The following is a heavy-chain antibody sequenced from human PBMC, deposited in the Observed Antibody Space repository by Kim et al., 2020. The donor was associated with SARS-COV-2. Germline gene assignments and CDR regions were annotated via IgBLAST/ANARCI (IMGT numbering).Heavy chain of an antibody. V-gene: IGHV3-74*01. D-gene: IGHD3-10*01. CDR1: GFTFSSYW. CDR2: INSDGSST. J-gene: IGHJ4*02. CDR3: ARKCRSGSYYFDY. Sequence: GGSLRLSCAASGFTFSSYWMHWVRQAPGKGLVWVSRINSDGSSTSYADSVKGRFTISRDNAKNTLYLQMNSLRAEDTAVYYCARKCRSGSYYFDYWGQGTLVTVSS.